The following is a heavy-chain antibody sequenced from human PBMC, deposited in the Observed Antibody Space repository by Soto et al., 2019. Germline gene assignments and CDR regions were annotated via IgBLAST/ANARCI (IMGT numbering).Heavy chain of an antibody. J-gene: IGHJ6*02. D-gene: IGHD1-26*01. CDR1: GFTFSSYG. CDR3: ARDSRWGPPTIMENYGMDV. Sequence: GGSLRLSCAASGFTFSSYGMHWVRQAPGKGLEWVAVIWYDGSNKYYADSVKGRFTISRDNSKNTLYLQMNSLRAEDTAVYYCARDSRWGPPTIMENYGMDVWGQGTTVTVSS. V-gene: IGHV3-33*01. CDR2: IWYDGSNK.